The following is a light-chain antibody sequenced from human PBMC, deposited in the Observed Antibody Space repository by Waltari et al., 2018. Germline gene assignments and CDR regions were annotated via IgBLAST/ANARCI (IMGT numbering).Light chain of an antibody. V-gene: IGKV3D-20*02. CDR1: QSITTSY. CDR2: GAS. J-gene: IGKJ2*01. CDR3: QLRGHWPMYT. Sequence: EIVLTQSPGTLSLSPGERVTLSCRASQSITTSYLAWYQQRPGQAPRLLIYGASFRAAGIPDRFTGMGSGTDFTLSIRRLEPEDFGVYYCQLRGHWPMYTFGQGTKLEIK.